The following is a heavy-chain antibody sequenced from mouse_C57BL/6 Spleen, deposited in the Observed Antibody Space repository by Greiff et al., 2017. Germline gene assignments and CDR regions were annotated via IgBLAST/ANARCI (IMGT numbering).Heavy chain of an antibody. D-gene: IGHD3-2*02. CDR1: GFTFTDYY. J-gene: IGHJ3*01. CDR2: IRNKANGYTT. V-gene: IGHV7-4*01. CDR3: VEAVDSSGYVKAY. Sequence: DVMLVESGGGLVQPGASLRLSCAASGFTFTDYYMSWVRQPPGKAPEWLALIRNKANGYTTEYTASVKGRFTISRDNSQNILYLQMNTLRAEDSATYYCVEAVDSSGYVKAYWGQGTLVTVSA.